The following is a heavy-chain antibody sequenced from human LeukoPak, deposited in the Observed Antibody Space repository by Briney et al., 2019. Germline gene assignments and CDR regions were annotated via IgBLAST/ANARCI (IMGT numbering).Heavy chain of an antibody. Sequence: SETLSLTCTVSHDSISSSCFYWGWIRQPPGKGLESIGSFSYSGSTNYNAALKSRVSISVDASRKQFSLRLTSVSAADTAVYYCAREWEVLGFDYWGEGTMVTVSP. CDR1: HDSISSSCFY. CDR2: FSYSGST. J-gene: IGHJ4*02. D-gene: IGHD1-26*01. V-gene: IGHV4-39*07. CDR3: AREWEVLGFDY.